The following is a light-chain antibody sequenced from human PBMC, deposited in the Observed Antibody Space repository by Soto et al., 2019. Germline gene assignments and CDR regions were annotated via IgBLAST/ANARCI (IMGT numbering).Light chain of an antibody. V-gene: IGKV1-8*01. Sequence: AIRMTQSPSSLSASIGDRVAITCRASHVVSNYLAWYQQKPGKAPKALIYAASFLQSGVPSRFSGSGSGTDSSLTISFLQSEDFATYYCQHYYSYPYTFGQGTTLQMK. CDR1: HVVSNY. CDR2: AAS. J-gene: IGKJ2*01. CDR3: QHYYSYPYT.